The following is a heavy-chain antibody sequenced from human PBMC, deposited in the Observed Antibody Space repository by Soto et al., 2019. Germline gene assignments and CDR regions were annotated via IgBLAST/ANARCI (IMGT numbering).Heavy chain of an antibody. CDR2: INHTGTT. V-gene: IGHV4-4*02. CDR1: GGSISTSNW. D-gene: IGHD6-13*01. CDR3: ARRGIQYSNSWPIDF. J-gene: IGHJ4*02. Sequence: QLQLQESGPGLVKPSGTLSLTCAVSGGSISTSNWWTWVRQSPGKGLEWIGEINHTGTTNYNASLKSRVIISVDKSKNQFSLKLTSVTAADTAVYFCARRGIQYSNSWPIDFWGQGALVTVSS.